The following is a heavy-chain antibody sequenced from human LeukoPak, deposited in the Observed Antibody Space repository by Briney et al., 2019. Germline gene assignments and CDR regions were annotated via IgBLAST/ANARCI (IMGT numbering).Heavy chain of an antibody. CDR3: AKDKGVAGTGNYFDY. D-gene: IGHD6-19*01. V-gene: IGHV3-30*02. J-gene: IGHJ4*02. CDR1: GFTFSSYG. Sequence: GGSLRLSCAASGFTFSSYGMHWVRQAPGKGLEWVAFIRYDGSNKYYADSVKGRFTISRDNSKNTLYLQMNSLRAEDTAVYYCAKDKGVAGTGNYFDYWGQGTLVTVSS. CDR2: IRYDGSNK.